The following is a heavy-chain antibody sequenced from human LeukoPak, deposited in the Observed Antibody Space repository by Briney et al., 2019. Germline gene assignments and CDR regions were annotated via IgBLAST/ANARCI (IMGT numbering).Heavy chain of an antibody. CDR1: GGSFRGYD. J-gene: IGHJ4*02. D-gene: IGHD6-19*01. V-gene: IGHV4-34*01. CDR2: ISESGGV. Sequence: SETLSLTCDVSGGSFRGYDWSWIRQSPGTGLEWIGEISESGGVDYNPALNGRVIISIDTSRKQLSLRVKSVTAADTAIYYCARAVSGRFDYWGQGTLVTVSS. CDR3: ARAVSGRFDY.